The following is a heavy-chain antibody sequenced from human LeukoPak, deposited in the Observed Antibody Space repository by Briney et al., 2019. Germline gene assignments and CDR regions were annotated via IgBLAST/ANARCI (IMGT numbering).Heavy chain of an antibody. CDR2: IYYRGST. J-gene: IGHJ4*02. V-gene: IGHV4-59*12. Sequence: SETLSLTCTVSGGSISSYSWSWAWSWVRQPPGRGLEWIGYIYYRGSTTYNPSLKSRVTISLDTSKNQFSLKLSSVTAADTAVYYCAGDYGSGSYRFDYWGQGTLVTVSS. CDR1: GGSISSYS. CDR3: AGDYGSGSYRFDY. D-gene: IGHD3-10*01.